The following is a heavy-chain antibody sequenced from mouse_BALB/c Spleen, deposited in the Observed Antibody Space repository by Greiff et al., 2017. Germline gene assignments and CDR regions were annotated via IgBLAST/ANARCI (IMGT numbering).Heavy chain of an antibody. Sequence: QVQLQQSGPELVKPGASVKISCKASGYAFSSSWMNWVKQRPGQGLEWIGRIYPGDGDTNYNGKFKGKATLTADKSSSTAYMQLSSLTSVDSAVYFCAREDYGAYWGQGTLVTVSA. V-gene: IGHV1-82*01. CDR1: GYAFSSSW. D-gene: IGHD1-1*01. CDR2: IYPGDGDT. CDR3: AREDYGAY. J-gene: IGHJ3*01.